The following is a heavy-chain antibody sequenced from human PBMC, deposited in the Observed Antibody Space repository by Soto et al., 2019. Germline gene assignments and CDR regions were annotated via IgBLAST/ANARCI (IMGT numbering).Heavy chain of an antibody. V-gene: IGHV4-39*01. J-gene: IGHJ4*02. Sequence: QLQLQESGPGLVKPSETLSLTCTVSGGSISSSSYYWGWIRQPSGKGLEWIGSIYYSGSTYYNPSLKSRVTISVDTSKNQFSLKLSSVTAVDTAVYYCASSYGDYVSYWGQGTLVTVSS. D-gene: IGHD4-17*01. CDR2: IYYSGST. CDR1: GGSISSSSYY. CDR3: ASSYGDYVSY.